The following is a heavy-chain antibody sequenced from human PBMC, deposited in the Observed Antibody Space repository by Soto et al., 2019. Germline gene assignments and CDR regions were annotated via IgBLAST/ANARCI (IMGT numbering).Heavy chain of an antibody. J-gene: IGHJ3*02. Sequence: SETLSLTCAVYGGSFSGYYRSWIRQPPGKGLEWIGEINHSGSTNYNPSLKSRVTISVDTSKNQFSLKLSSVTAADTAVYYCASRSGYCTNGVCYTFDIWGQGTMVTVSS. D-gene: IGHD2-8*01. CDR3: ASRSGYCTNGVCYTFDI. CDR2: INHSGST. V-gene: IGHV4-34*01. CDR1: GGSFSGYY.